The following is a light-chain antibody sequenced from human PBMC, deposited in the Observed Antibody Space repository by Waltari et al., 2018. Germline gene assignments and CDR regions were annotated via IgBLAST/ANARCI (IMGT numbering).Light chain of an antibody. CDR3: QQYKSYPLT. J-gene: IGKJ4*01. CDR1: QSLITW. CDR2: KTS. Sequence: DIQMTQSPSTLPASVGDRVTITGRASQSLITWLAWYQQKPGKAPKLLIYKTSNLESGVPSRFSGSGSGTEFTLTISSLQPDDFATYYCQQYKSYPLTFGGGTKVDIK. V-gene: IGKV1-5*03.